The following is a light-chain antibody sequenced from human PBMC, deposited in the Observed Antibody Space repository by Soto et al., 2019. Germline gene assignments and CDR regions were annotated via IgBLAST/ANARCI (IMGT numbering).Light chain of an antibody. J-gene: IGKJ2*01. Sequence: EIVLTQTPGTLSLSPGERATLSCSASLSVKSKYLAWYPQNPGQAPGLLIYGASSRATGIPDRFSGSGSGTDFTLPISRQDPEDFAVYYCQQYDSAPYTFGQGTKLEIK. CDR2: GAS. CDR1: LSVKSKY. V-gene: IGKV3-20*01. CDR3: QQYDSAPYT.